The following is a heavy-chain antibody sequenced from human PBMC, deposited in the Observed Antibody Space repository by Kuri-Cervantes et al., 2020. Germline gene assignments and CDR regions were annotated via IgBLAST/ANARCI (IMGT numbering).Heavy chain of an antibody. CDR1: VFTFSDYS. D-gene: IGHD6-19*01. CDR2: ISGSGGST. CDR3: ARGGMGLIAVPGAPDY. V-gene: IGHV3-21*04. J-gene: IGHJ4*02. Sequence: GGSLRLSCVASVFTFSDYSMNWVRQAPGKGLEWVSSISGSGGSTNYADSVKGRFTISRDNAKTSLHLQMNSLRVEDTAVYYCARGGMGLIAVPGAPDYWGQGTLVTVSS.